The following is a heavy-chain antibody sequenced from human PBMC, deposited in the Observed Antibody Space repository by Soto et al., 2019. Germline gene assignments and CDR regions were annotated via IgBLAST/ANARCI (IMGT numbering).Heavy chain of an antibody. CDR1: GDSVPSNSAA. CDR2: TYYRSKWYN. D-gene: IGHD3-22*01. Sequence: SQTLSLTCAISGDSVPSNSAAWNWIRQSQSRGLEWLGRTYYRSKWYNDYAVSVKSRININPATSMNLFSLQLNSFAPEDTAVYYCARSITSIGVTHCHYGMYVWGQEPTVTLSS. J-gene: IGHJ6*02. CDR3: ARSITSIGVTHCHYGMYV. V-gene: IGHV6-1*01.